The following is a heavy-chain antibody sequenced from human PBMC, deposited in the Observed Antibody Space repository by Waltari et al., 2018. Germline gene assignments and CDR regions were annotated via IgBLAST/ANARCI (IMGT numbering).Heavy chain of an antibody. D-gene: IGHD4-17*01. CDR1: GFTFSSYE. V-gene: IGHV3-48*03. CDR3: ARSYGDPPFDY. Sequence: EVQLVESGGGLVQHGGSMRLSCAASGFTFSSYEMNWVRQAPGKGLEWVSYISSIGSNIYYADSVKGRFTISRDNAKNSLYLQMNSLRAEDTAVYYCARSYGDPPFDYWGQGTLVTVSS. J-gene: IGHJ4*02. CDR2: ISSIGSNI.